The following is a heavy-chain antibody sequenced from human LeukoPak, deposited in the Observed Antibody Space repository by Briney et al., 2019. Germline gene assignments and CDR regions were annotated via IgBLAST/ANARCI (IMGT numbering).Heavy chain of an antibody. CDR2: TYYRSKWYN. CDR1: GDSVSSNSVT. V-gene: IGHV6-1*01. Sequence: SQTLSLTCAISGDSVSSNSVTWNWIRQSPSRGLEWLGRTYYRSKWYNDYAVSVKSRITINPDTSKNQFSLQLNSVTPEDTAVYYCARGPKLRDGYNWFDYWGQGTLVTVSS. J-gene: IGHJ4*02. CDR3: ARGPKLRDGYNWFDY. D-gene: IGHD5-24*01.